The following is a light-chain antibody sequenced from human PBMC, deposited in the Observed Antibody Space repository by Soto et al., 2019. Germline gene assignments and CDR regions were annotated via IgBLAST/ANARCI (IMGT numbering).Light chain of an antibody. V-gene: IGLV2-14*01. CDR2: AVS. J-gene: IGLJ1*01. CDR1: SSDVGLYDY. CDR3: SSYTSDSSYV. Sequence: QSVLNQPASVSGSPGQSVTISCTGTSSDVGLYDYVSWYQQHPGKAPQLMIYAVSNRPSGVSNRFSASKSGNTASLFISGLQAEDEADYYCSSYTSDSSYVFGSGTKVTVL.